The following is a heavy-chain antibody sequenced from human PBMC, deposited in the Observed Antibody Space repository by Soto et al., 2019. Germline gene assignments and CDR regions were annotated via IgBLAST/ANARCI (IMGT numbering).Heavy chain of an antibody. CDR1: GFTFSSYS. CDR3: ARGSGSYYYYYYGMDV. CDR2: ISSSSSTI. J-gene: IGHJ6*02. D-gene: IGHD1-26*01. Sequence: GGSLRLSCAASGFTFSSYSMNCVRQAPGKGLEWVSYISSSSSTIYYADSVKGRFTISRDNAKNSLYLQMNSLRDEDTAVYYCARGSGSYYYYYYGMDVWGQGTTVTVSS. V-gene: IGHV3-48*02.